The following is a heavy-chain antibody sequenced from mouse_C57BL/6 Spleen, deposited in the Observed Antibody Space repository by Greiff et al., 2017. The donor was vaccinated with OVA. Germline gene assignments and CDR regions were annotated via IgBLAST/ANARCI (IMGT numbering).Heavy chain of an antibody. D-gene: IGHD5-1*01. CDR2: IYPGSGST. V-gene: IGHV1-55*01. J-gene: IGHJ2*01. CDR1: GYTFTSYW. CDR3: ARKEYLFDY. Sequence: QVHVKQPGAELVKPGASVKMSCKASGYTFTSYWITWVKQRPGQGLEWIGDIYPGSGSTNYNEKFKSKATLTVDTSSSTAYMQLSSLTSEDSAVYYCARKEYLFDYWGQGTTLTVSS.